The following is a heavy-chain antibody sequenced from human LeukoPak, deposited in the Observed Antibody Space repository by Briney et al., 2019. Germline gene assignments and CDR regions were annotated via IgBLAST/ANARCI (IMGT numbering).Heavy chain of an antibody. D-gene: IGHD1-1*01. Sequence: GGSLRLSCAASGFTVSSNYMSWVRQAPGKGLEWVSAIYSGGSTYYADSVKGRFTISRDNSKNTLYLQMNSLRAEDTAVYYCARALLRTPTGSHDAFDIWGQGTMVTVSS. V-gene: IGHV3-53*01. CDR3: ARALLRTPTGSHDAFDI. CDR1: GFTVSSNY. CDR2: IYSGGST. J-gene: IGHJ3*02.